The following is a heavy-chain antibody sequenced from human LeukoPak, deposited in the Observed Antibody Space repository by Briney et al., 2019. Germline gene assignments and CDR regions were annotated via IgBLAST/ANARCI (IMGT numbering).Heavy chain of an antibody. CDR2: ISSSGYI. J-gene: IGHJ4*02. V-gene: IGHV3-21*01. CDR1: GFTFSSYS. D-gene: IGHD2-2*01. Sequence: GGSLRLSCAASGFTFSSYSMNWVRQAPGKGLEWVSSISSSGYIYYADSVKGRFTISRDNAKNSLYLQMNSLRAEDTAVYYCASSVVPAATGDYWGQGTLVTVSS. CDR3: ASSVVPAATGDY.